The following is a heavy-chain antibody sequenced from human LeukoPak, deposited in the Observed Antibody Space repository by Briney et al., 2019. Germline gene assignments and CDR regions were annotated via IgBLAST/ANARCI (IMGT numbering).Heavy chain of an antibody. Sequence: AGGSLRLSCAASGITVSNIYMTWVRQAQNKGLEWVSTIRTDGTTIYADSVKGRFTISRNTSKNTLYLQMNSLRAEDTAVYYCGRGGYDVDVWGQGTTVSVSS. CDR1: GITVSNIY. D-gene: IGHD3-16*01. CDR2: IRTDGTT. CDR3: GRGGYDVDV. J-gene: IGHJ6*02. V-gene: IGHV3-66*01.